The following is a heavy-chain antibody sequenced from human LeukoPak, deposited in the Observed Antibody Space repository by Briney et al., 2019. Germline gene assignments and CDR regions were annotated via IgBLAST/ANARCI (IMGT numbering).Heavy chain of an antibody. Sequence: SETLSLTCTVSGGSISSGGYYWSWIRQPPGKGLEWIGYIYHSGSTYYNPSLKSRVTISVDRSKNQFSLKLSSVTAADTAVYYCARDRGGGYWDYWGQGTLVTVSS. CDR1: GGSISSGGYY. J-gene: IGHJ4*02. CDR2: IYHSGST. CDR3: ARDRGGGYWDY. D-gene: IGHD2-8*02. V-gene: IGHV4-30-2*01.